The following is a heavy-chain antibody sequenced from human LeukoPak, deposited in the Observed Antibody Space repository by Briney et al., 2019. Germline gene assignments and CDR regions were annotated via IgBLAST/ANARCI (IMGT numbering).Heavy chain of an antibody. D-gene: IGHD5-12*01. Sequence: PGGSLRLSCAASGFXFSSYAISWVRQAPGKGLEWVSAISGSGGSTYYADSVKGRFTISRDNSKNTLYLQMNSLRAEDTAVYYCAKSGGYSGYDNFQHWGQGTLVTVSS. CDR2: ISGSGGST. V-gene: IGHV3-23*01. CDR1: GFXFSSYA. J-gene: IGHJ1*01. CDR3: AKSGGYSGYDNFQH.